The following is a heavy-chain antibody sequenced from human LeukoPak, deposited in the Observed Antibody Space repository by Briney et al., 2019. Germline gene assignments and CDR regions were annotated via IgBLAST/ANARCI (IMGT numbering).Heavy chain of an antibody. CDR3: AKGSSWSSGWEGDLYYFDY. D-gene: IGHD6-19*01. CDR2: IAYDGSST. Sequence: GGSLRLSCAASGFTFSNYAIHCVRQAPGKGLEWVAVIAYDGSSTVYADSVKGQFTISRDNSKNTLYLQMNSLRTEDTAVYYCAKGSSWSSGWEGDLYYFDYWAREPWSPSPQ. V-gene: IGHV3-30*04. CDR1: GFTFSNYA. J-gene: IGHJ4*02.